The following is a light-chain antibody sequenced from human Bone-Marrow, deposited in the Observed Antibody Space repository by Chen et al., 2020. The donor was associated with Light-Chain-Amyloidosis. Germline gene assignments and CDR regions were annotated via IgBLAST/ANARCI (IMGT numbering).Light chain of an antibody. J-gene: IGLJ3*02. V-gene: IGLV2-14*03. CDR3: ASYTGATSGV. CDR2: DVN. CDR1: SSDIGGYDY. Sequence: TQPASVSGSPGQSITISCTGTSSDIGGYDYVSWYQQHPGKVPRLLIYDVNNRPSEVSDRFSASKSGNTASLTISGLQAEDEADYYCASYTGATSGVFGGGTKLTVL.